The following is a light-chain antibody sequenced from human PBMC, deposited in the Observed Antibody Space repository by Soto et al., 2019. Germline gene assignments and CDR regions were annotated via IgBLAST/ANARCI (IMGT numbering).Light chain of an antibody. CDR1: QGITND. V-gene: IGKV1-17*01. CDR2: SAS. J-gene: IGKJ4*01. Sequence: DIQITQSPSTLSASVGDRVTITCRASQGITNDLGWYEQKPGKAPKRLIFSASSLQSGVPSRFSGRGSGTDFTLTISSLQPEDFETYFCQQADRFTLTFGGGTKVDIK. CDR3: QQADRFTLT.